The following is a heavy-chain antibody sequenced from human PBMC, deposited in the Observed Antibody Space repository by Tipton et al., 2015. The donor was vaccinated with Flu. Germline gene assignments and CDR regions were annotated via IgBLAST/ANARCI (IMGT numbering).Heavy chain of an antibody. Sequence: TLSLTCTVSGGSISSYHWSWIRQPAGKGLEWIGRIYSSGITNYKPSLKSRVTMPVDTSKNQFSLKLSSVTAADTAVYYCARGGTNLGHCSGNTCFSPYYFDYWGQGTLVTVSS. V-gene: IGHV4-4*07. D-gene: IGHD2-15*01. J-gene: IGHJ4*02. CDR2: IYSSGIT. CDR3: ARGGTNLGHCSGNTCFSPYYFDY. CDR1: GGSISSYH.